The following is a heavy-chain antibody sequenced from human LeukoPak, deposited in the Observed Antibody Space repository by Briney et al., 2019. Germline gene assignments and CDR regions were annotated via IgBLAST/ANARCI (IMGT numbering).Heavy chain of an antibody. J-gene: IGHJ5*02. CDR3: ARQDYSSYRVTGWFDP. Sequence: SATLSLTCTVSGGSISRSIYYWGWIRQPPGKGLKWIGSIYYGGNSYYNPSLKSRVSISADTRKNQFSLKLGSVTAADTAVYYCARQDYSSYRVTGWFDPWGQGTLVTVSS. V-gene: IGHV4-39*01. CDR1: GGSISRSIYY. D-gene: IGHD6-13*01. CDR2: IYYGGNS.